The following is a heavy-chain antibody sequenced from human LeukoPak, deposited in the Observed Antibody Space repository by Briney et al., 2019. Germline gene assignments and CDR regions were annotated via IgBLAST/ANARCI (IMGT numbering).Heavy chain of an antibody. J-gene: IGHJ4*02. V-gene: IGHV1-2*02. D-gene: IGHD2-2*01. CDR3: ARDRVYCSGISCYVTSFDY. Sequence: ASVKVSCKTSGYTFTGYYMRWVRQAPGQGLEWMGWINPNSGDTNYAQNFQGRVTMTRDTSFTAAYMEVSGLRSDDTAVYYCARDRVYCSGISCYVTSFDYWGQGTPVTVSS. CDR2: INPNSGDT. CDR1: GYTFTGYY.